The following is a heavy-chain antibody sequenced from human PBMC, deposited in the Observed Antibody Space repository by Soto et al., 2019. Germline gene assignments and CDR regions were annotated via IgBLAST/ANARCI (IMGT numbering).Heavy chain of an antibody. J-gene: IGHJ3*02. Sequence: QVQLQESGPGLAKPSETLSLTGSVSGASVSRGWYYWNWIRQTPGKGLEWIGYVYDGGITNYNPSLKSRVTISADAPKNQFSLKLNSVTAADTAVYYCARAYEALDIWGQGTRVTVSS. CDR3: ARAYEALDI. CDR2: VYDGGIT. V-gene: IGHV4-61*01. CDR1: GASVSRGWYY.